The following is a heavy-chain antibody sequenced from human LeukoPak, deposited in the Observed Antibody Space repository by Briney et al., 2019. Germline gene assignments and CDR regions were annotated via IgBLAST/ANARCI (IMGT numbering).Heavy chain of an antibody. D-gene: IGHD2-8*01. CDR3: ARLMVYAGLGLDYFDY. CDR2: IYHSGST. V-gene: IGHV4-38-2*01. CDR1: GYSISSGYY. J-gene: IGHJ4*02. Sequence: LETLSLTCAVSGYSISSGYYWGWIRQPPGKGLEWIGSIYHSGSTYYNPSLKSRVTISVDTSKNQFPLKLSSVTAADTAVYYCARLMVYAGLGLDYFDYWGQGTLVTVSS.